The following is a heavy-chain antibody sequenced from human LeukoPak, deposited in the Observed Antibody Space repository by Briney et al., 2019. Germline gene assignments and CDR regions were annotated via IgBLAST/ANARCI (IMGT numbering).Heavy chain of an antibody. CDR1: GGSISSGSYY. CDR2: IYTSAST. J-gene: IGHJ5*02. D-gene: IGHD2-21*02. CDR3: AREGVAYCGGDCYSFWFDP. V-gene: IGHV4-61*02. Sequence: PSQTLSLTCTVSGGSISSGSYYWSWIRQPAGKGLEWIGRIYTSASTNYNPSLKSRVTISVDTSKNQFSLKLSSVTAADTAVYYCAREGVAYCGGDCYSFWFDPWGQGTLVTVSS.